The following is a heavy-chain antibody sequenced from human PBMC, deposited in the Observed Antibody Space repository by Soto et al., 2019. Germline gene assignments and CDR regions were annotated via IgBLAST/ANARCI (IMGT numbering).Heavy chain of an antibody. CDR1: GYTFTGYY. D-gene: IGHD1-26*01. Sequence: QVQLVQSGAEVKKPGASVKVSCKASGYTFTGYYMHWVRQAPGQGLEWRGWINPNSGGTNYAQKFQGRVTMTRDTSISTAYMELSRLRTDDSAVYYCARGWELIHFYFDSWGQGTLVTVSS. J-gene: IGHJ4*02. CDR3: ARGWELIHFYFDS. CDR2: INPNSGGT. V-gene: IGHV1-2*02.